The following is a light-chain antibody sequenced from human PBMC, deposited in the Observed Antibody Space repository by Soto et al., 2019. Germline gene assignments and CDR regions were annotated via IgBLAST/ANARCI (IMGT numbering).Light chain of an antibody. J-gene: IGLJ1*01. Sequence: QSVLTQPPSVSEAPGQRVTISCTGSSSNIGAGYEAHWYQQVPGTAPQLLIYENNNRPSGVPDRFSGSKSGTSDSLAITGLQAEDAAEYYCQSYDSSLSGYVFGTGTKVTVL. CDR2: ENN. CDR3: QSYDSSLSGYV. V-gene: IGLV1-40*01. CDR1: SSNIGAGYE.